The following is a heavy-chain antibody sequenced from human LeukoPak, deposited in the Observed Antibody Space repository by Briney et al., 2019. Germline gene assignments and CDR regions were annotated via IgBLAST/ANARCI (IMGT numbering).Heavy chain of an antibody. CDR2: ISSNGGST. Sequence: GGSLRLSCAASGFTFSSYAMHWVRQAPGKGLEYVSAISSNGGSTYYANSVKGRFTISRDNSKNTLYLQMGSLRAEDMAVYYCARSGNDSSGYYFLYFVDWGQGTLVTVSS. V-gene: IGHV3-64*01. CDR1: GFTFSSYA. D-gene: IGHD3-22*01. CDR3: ARSGNDSSGYYFLYFVD. J-gene: IGHJ4*02.